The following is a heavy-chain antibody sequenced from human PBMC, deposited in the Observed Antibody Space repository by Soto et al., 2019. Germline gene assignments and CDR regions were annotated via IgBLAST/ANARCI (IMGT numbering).Heavy chain of an antibody. V-gene: IGHV1-46*01. CDR2: INSPDGST. J-gene: IGHJ4*02. CDR1: GYTFSDYY. CDR3: ARYYDSSGPAFDY. Sequence: QVQLVQSGAEVKKPGASVKVSCKASGYTFSDYYIHWVRQAPGHGLDWMGIINSPDGSTTYAQKFQGRVSMTSDRSTSTVYMELSSLRSEDTAIYYCARYYDSSGPAFDYWGQGTLVTVSS. D-gene: IGHD3-22*01.